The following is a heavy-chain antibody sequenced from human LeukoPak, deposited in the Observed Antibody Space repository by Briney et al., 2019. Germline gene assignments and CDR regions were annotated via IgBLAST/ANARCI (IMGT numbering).Heavy chain of an antibody. V-gene: IGHV5-51*01. D-gene: IGHD5-12*01. CDR3: ARGLATIDY. CDR2: VYPGGSDT. Sequence: GESLKISCKGSGYSFSTYWIGWVRQMPGKGLEWMGIVYPGGSDTRYSPSFQGQVSSSADKSSSTAYLQWSSLKASDSAMYYCARGLATIDYWGQGTLVTVSS. J-gene: IGHJ4*02. CDR1: GYSFSTYW.